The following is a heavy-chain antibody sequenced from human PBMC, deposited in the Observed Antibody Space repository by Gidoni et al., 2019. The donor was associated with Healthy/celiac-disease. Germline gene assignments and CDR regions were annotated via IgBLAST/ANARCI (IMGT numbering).Heavy chain of an antibody. CDR1: GGSFSGYY. CDR2: INHSGST. D-gene: IGHD3-22*01. Sequence: QVQLQQWGAGLLKPSETLSLTCAVYGGSFSGYYWGWIRQPPGKGLEWIGEINHSGSTNYNPSLKSRVTISVDTSKNQFSLKLSSVTAADTAVYYCARGRGYYDSSGYYLRATPPDYWGQGTLVTVSS. J-gene: IGHJ4*02. CDR3: ARGRGYYDSSGYYLRATPPDY. V-gene: IGHV4-34*01.